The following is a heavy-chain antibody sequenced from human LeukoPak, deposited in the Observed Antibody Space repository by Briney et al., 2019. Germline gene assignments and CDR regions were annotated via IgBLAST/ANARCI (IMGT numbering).Heavy chain of an antibody. D-gene: IGHD6-13*01. CDR1: GFTFSSYW. V-gene: IGHV3-7*01. Sequence: GGALTLSCAASGFTFSSYWMSWVRQAPGKGLEWVANIKQDGSEKYYVDSVKGRFTISRDNAKNSLYLQMNSLRAEDTAVYYCASQRWGDTSSSWDPYFDYWGQGTLVTVSS. CDR2: IKQDGSEK. CDR3: ASQRWGDTSSSWDPYFDY. J-gene: IGHJ4*02.